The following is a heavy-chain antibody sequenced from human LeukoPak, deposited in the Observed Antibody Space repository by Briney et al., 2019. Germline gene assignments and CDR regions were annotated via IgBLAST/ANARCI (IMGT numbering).Heavy chain of an antibody. V-gene: IGHV4-34*01. CDR1: GGSFSGYY. J-gene: IGHJ4*02. CDR3: ARVVVVAATLRYFDY. D-gene: IGHD2-15*01. CDR2: INHSGST. Sequence: SETLSLTCAVYGGSFSGYYWSWIRQPPGEGLEWIGEINHSGSTNYNPSLKSRVTISVDTSKNQFSLKLSSVTAADTAVYYCARVVVVAATLRYFDYWGQGAQVTVSS.